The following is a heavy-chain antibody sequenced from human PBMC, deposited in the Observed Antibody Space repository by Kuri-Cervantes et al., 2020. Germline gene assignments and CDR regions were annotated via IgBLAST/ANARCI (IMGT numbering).Heavy chain of an antibody. D-gene: IGHD3-10*01. Sequence: SETLSLTCTVSGGSISSYYWSWIRQLPGKGLEWIGYIYYSGSTNYNPSLKSRVTISLDTSKNQFSLKLTSVTATDTAVYYCASGRRGAFDYWGQGTLVTVSS. CDR2: IYYSGST. CDR3: ASGRRGAFDY. J-gene: IGHJ4*02. CDR1: GGSISSYY. V-gene: IGHV4-59*08.